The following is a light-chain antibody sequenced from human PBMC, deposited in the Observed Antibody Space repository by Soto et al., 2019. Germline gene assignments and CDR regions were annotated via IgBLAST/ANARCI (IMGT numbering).Light chain of an antibody. J-gene: IGKJ5*01. Sequence: EIVLTQSPGTLSLSPGERATLSCRASQSVSSKLAWYQQKPGQAPSLLIYDTSTRATGIPARFSGTGSGTDFTLTISSLQPEDLGVYYCQQYSQWPPFTFGQGTRLEIK. CDR1: QSVSSK. CDR3: QQYSQWPPFT. V-gene: IGKV3-15*01. CDR2: DTS.